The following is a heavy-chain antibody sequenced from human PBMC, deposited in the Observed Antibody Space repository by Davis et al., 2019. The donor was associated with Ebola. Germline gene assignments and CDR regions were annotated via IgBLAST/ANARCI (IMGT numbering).Heavy chain of an antibody. Sequence: SETLSLTCAVYGGSFSGYYWSWIRQPPGKGLEWIGEINHSGSTNYNPSLQSRVTISVDTSKNQFSLKLSSVTAADTAVYYCARVGIVVVPAADFDYYYGMDVWGQGTTVTVSS. J-gene: IGHJ6*02. CDR1: GGSFSGYY. CDR2: INHSGST. V-gene: IGHV4-34*01. D-gene: IGHD2-2*01. CDR3: ARVGIVVVPAADFDYYYGMDV.